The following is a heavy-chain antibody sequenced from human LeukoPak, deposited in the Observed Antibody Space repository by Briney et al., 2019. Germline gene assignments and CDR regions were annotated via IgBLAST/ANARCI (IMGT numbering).Heavy chain of an antibody. Sequence: GGSLRLSCAASGFTFSRNGMTWVRQAPGKGLEWVSAISGSGGNTYYADSVKGRFTISRDNSKNTLYLQMNSLRAEDTAVYYCAKDRRAGSYDYWGQGTLVTVSS. CDR1: GFTFSRNG. CDR3: AKDRRAGSYDY. D-gene: IGHD3-10*01. V-gene: IGHV3-23*01. J-gene: IGHJ4*02. CDR2: ISGSGGNT.